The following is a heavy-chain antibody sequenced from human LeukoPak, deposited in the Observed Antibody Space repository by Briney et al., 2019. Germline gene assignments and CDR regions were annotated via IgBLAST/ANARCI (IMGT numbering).Heavy chain of an antibody. J-gene: IGHJ6*02. V-gene: IGHV4-59*11. CDR2: IYYSGST. CDR3: ARGNGSGSQYYYYYYGMDV. Sequence: SETLSLTCTVSGGSISSHYWSWIRQPPGKGLEWIGCIYYSGSTNYNPSLKSRVTISVDTSKNQFSLKLSSVTAADTAVYYCARGNGSGSQYYYYYYGMDVWGQGTTVTVSS. D-gene: IGHD3-10*01. CDR1: GGSISSHY.